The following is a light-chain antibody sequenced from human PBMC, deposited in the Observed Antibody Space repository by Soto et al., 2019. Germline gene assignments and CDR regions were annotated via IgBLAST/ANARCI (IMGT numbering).Light chain of an antibody. J-gene: IGLJ1*01. V-gene: IGLV1-47*01. CDR2: RTN. CDR3: AAWVESLSGLV. CDR1: SSNIGTNY. Sequence: QSVLTQPPSASGTPGQRVIISCSGSSSNIGTNYVYWYQQLPGTAPKFLIYRTNQRPSAVAARFSASKSATSAALAISGLRSADEADYYCAAWVESLSGLVFGTGTKLTVL.